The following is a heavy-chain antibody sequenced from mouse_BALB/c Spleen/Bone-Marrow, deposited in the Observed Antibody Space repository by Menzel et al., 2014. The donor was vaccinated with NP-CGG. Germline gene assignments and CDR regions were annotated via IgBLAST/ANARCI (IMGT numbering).Heavy chain of an antibody. D-gene: IGHD1-1*01. CDR2: ILPGRGST. CDR1: GYTFSSCW. Sequence: QVTLKVCGAELMKPGASVEISCKATGYTFSSCWLEWVKQRPGHGLEWIGEILPGRGSTNYNEKFKGKATFTSDTSSNTAYMQLSSLTSEDSAVYYCARWDTTAMDYWGQGTSVTVSS. CDR3: ARWDTTAMDY. V-gene: IGHV1-9*01. J-gene: IGHJ4*01.